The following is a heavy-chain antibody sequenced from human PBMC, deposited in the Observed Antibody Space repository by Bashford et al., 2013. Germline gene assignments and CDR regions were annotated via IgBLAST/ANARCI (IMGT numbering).Heavy chain of an antibody. CDR3: ARYCRVRTVAEWPECAFDI. CDR1: GYTFTSYG. CDR2: ISGYNGNT. V-gene: IGHV1-18*01. J-gene: IGHJ3*02. D-gene: IGHD6-19*01. Sequence: ASVKVSCKSSGYTFTSYGISWVRQAPGQGLEWMGWISGYNGNTNYAQKLQGRVTMTTDTSTSTAYMELRSLRSDDTAVYYCARYCRVRTVAEWPECAFDIWGQGTTVTVSS.